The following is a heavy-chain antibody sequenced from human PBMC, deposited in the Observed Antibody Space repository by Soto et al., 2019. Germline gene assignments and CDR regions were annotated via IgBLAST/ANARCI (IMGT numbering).Heavy chain of an antibody. CDR2: LSVGNGDT. CDR1: GDTRTDFS. V-gene: IGHV1-3*01. J-gene: IGHJ6*02. D-gene: IGHD2-21*01. Sequence: ASVKVSCKASGDTRTDFSMHWVRQAPGQRPEWMGWLSVGNGDTKYSQKFQGRVTITRDTSARTAYMELSNLRSEDTAVYYCAASEGVCGGGSCYNYFYYYGMDVWGQGTTVTVSS. CDR3: AASEGVCGGGSCYNYFYYYGMDV.